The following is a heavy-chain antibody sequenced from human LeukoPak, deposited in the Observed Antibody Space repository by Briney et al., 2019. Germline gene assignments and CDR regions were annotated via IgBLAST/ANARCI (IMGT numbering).Heavy chain of an antibody. J-gene: IGHJ3*02. CDR2: IYHSGST. V-gene: IGHV4-30-2*01. CDR3: ARFTTPYDSSGYSSAFDI. D-gene: IGHD3-22*01. Sequence: PSQTLSLTCTVSGGSISSGGYYWSWIRQPPGKGLEWIGYIYHSGSTYYNPSLKSRVTISVDRSKNQFSLKLSSVTAADTVVYYCARFTTPYDSSGYSSAFDIWGQGTMVTVSS. CDR1: GGSISSGGYY.